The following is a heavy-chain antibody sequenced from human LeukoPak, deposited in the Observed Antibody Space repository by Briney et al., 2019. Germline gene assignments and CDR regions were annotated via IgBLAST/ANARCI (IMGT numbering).Heavy chain of an antibody. J-gene: IGHJ5*02. D-gene: IGHD5-12*01. V-gene: IGHV1-2*06. CDR2: INHHSGGP. CDR1: GYTFTGSY. CDR3: ARALVATNWFDP. Sequence: GASLKVSCKASGYTFTGSYMHWVPQAPGQGLEWMGRINHHSGGPNYAQKFQGRVTMTRDTSISTAYMGLSSLRSDDTAVYYCARALVATNWFDPWGQGTLVTVSS.